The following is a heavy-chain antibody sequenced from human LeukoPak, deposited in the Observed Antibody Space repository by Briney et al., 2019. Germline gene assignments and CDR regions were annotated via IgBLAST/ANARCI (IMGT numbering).Heavy chain of an antibody. CDR2: IYYSGST. Sequence: SQTLSLTCTVSGGSISSGDYYWSWIRQPPGKGLEWIGYIYYSGSTYYNPSLKSRVTISVDTSKNQFSLKLSSVTAADTAVYYCARGLVVPAAYNWFDPWGQGTLVTVSS. CDR1: GGSISSGDYY. CDR3: ARGLVVPAAYNWFDP. J-gene: IGHJ5*02. D-gene: IGHD2-2*01. V-gene: IGHV4-30-4*01.